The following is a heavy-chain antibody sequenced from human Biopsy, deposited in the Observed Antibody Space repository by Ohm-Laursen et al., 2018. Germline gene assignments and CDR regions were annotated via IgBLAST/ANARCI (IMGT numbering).Heavy chain of an antibody. D-gene: IGHD6-19*01. CDR2: IDYRGST. CDR3: ATTTMDTSGWFGNYFDS. V-gene: IGHV4-59*08. J-gene: IGHJ4*02. CDR1: SGSISSYY. Sequence: GTLSLTCTVSSGSISSYYWSWIRQPPGKGLEWIGYIDYRGSTKYNPSLRRRVTMSIDTSRNQFSLKLSSVTAADTAVYYCATTTMDTSGWFGNYFDSWGQGTLVTVSA.